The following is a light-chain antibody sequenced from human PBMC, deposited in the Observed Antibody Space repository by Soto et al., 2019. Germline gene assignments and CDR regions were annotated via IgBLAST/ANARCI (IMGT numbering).Light chain of an antibody. CDR1: QSISSW. V-gene: IGKV1-5*03. CDR3: QQYNSYPFT. CDR2: KAS. J-gene: IGKJ3*01. Sequence: DIQMTQSPSTLSASVGDRVTITCRASQSISSWLAWYQQKPGKAPKIRIYKASSLESGVPSRFSGSGSGTEFTLTISSLQPDDFATYCCQQYNSYPFTFGPGTKVDIK.